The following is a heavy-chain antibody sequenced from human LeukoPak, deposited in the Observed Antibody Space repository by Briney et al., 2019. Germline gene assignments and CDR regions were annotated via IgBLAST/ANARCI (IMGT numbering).Heavy chain of an antibody. CDR3: ARDDPAMTGIGFDH. J-gene: IGHJ4*02. D-gene: IGHD3-9*01. Sequence: ASVKVSCKASGYTFTDYYIHWVRQAPGQGLEWMGWINSKSGGTNYAQKLQGRVTMTRDTSVSTANLELINLRFDDTAIYYCARDDPAMTGIGFDHWGQGSLVIVSS. CDR2: INSKSGGT. CDR1: GYTFTDYY. V-gene: IGHV1-2*02.